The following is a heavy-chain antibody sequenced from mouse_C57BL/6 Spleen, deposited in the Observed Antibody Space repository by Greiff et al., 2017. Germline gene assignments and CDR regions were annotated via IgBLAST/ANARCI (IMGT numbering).Heavy chain of an antibody. CDR2: IHPTSGST. CDR1: GYTFTSYW. Sequence: QVQLQQSGAELVKPGASVKLSCKASGYTFTSYWMHWVKQRPGQGLEWIGMIHPTSGSTNYNEKFKSKATLTVDKSSSTAYMQLSSLTSEDSAVYYCARAHTVVATAFDYWGQGTTLTVSS. V-gene: IGHV1-64*01. CDR3: ARAHTVVATAFDY. D-gene: IGHD1-1*01. J-gene: IGHJ2*01.